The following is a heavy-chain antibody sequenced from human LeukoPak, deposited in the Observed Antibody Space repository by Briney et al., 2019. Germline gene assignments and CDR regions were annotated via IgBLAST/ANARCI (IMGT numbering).Heavy chain of an antibody. CDR1: GGSISSYY. CDR3: SRGLLDGYTHPAAFDI. D-gene: IGHD5-24*01. CDR2: IYYSGST. Sequence: SETLSLTCTVSGGSISSYYWSWIRQPPGKGLEWIGYIYYSGSTNYNPSLKSRVTISVDTSKNQFSLKLSSVTAADTAVYYCSRGLLDGYTHPAAFDIWGQGTMVTVSS. J-gene: IGHJ3*02. V-gene: IGHV4-59*01.